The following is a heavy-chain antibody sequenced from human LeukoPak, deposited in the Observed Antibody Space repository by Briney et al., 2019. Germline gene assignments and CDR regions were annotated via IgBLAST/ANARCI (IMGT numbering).Heavy chain of an antibody. CDR3: ARPGYSSSWPSPEAFDI. J-gene: IGHJ3*02. V-gene: IGHV5-51*01. CDR2: IYPGDSDT. D-gene: IGHD6-13*01. Sequence: GESLKISCKGSGYSFTSYWIGWVRQMPGKGLEWMGIIYPGDSDTRYSPSFQGQVTISADKSVSTAYLQWSSLKASDTAVYYCARPGYSSSWPSPEAFDIWGQGTMVTVSS. CDR1: GYSFTSYW.